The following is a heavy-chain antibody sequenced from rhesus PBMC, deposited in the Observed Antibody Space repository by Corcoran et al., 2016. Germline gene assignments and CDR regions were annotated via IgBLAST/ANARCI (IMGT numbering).Heavy chain of an antibody. J-gene: IGHJ4*01. CDR3: TRFAD. CDR2: ITNSGST. Sequence: QVQLQESGPGLVKPSETLSLTCAVSGGSITTGSYYWSWIRQPPGKGLEWIGYITNSGSTSYNPSRKSRVTISRDTAKNLFSLRLTAVTAADTAVYYCTRFADWGQGVLVTVSS. CDR1: GGSITTGSYY. V-gene: IGHV4-122*02.